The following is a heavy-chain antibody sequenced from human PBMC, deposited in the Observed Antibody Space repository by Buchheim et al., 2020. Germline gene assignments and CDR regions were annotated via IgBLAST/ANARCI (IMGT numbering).Heavy chain of an antibody. D-gene: IGHD3-22*01. CDR3: AKDWERLVVIRAPFDY. Sequence: EVQLLESGGGLVQPGGSLRLSCAASGFTFSSYAMNWVRQAPGKGLEWVSAISGSGGSTFYADSVKGRFTISRDNSKNTRYLQMNSLRAEDTAVYYCAKDWERLVVIRAPFDYWGQGTL. J-gene: IGHJ4*02. CDR1: GFTFSSYA. V-gene: IGHV3-23*01. CDR2: ISGSGGST.